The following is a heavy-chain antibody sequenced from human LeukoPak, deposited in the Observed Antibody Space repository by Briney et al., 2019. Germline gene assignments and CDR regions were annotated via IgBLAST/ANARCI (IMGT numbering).Heavy chain of an antibody. V-gene: IGHV3-30*18. CDR1: GFTFSSYG. CDR3: AKDRGLNYYDSSGYTYAFDI. D-gene: IGHD3-22*01. CDR2: ISYDGSNK. Sequence: GGSLRLSCAASGFTFSSYGMHWVRQAPGKGLEWVAVISYDGSNKYYADSVKGRFTISRDNSKNTLYLQMNSLRAEDTAVYYCAKDRGLNYYDSSGYTYAFDIWGQGTMVTVSS. J-gene: IGHJ3*02.